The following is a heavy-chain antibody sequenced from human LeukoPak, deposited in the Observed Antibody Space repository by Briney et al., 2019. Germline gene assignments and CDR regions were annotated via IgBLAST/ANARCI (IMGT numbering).Heavy chain of an antibody. D-gene: IGHD3-10*01. CDR1: GFTFSSYA. CDR3: VKEVYYYGSGSYYNAIDY. CDR2: ISGSGGST. J-gene: IGHJ4*02. Sequence: GGSLRLSCAASGFTFSSYAMHWVRQAPGKGLEWVSAISGSGGSTYYADSVKGRFTISRDNSKNTLYLQMNSLRAEDTAVYYCVKEVYYYGSGSYYNAIDYWGQGTLVTVSS. V-gene: IGHV3-23*01.